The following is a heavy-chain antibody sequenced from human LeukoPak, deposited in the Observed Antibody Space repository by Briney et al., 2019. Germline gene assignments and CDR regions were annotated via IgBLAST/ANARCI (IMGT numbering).Heavy chain of an antibody. CDR2: ISYDGSNK. J-gene: IGHJ4*01. Sequence: GGSLRLSCAASGFTFSSYAMHWVRQAPGKGLEWVAVISYDGSNKYYADSVKDRFTISRDNSKNALYLQMTSLRPEDSAVYYCVSPVFINYWGQGTLVTVSS. CDR3: VSPVFINY. D-gene: IGHD1-14*01. V-gene: IGHV3-30*14. CDR1: GFTFSSYA.